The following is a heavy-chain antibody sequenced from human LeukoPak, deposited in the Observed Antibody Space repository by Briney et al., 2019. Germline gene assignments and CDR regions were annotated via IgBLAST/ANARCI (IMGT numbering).Heavy chain of an antibody. CDR2: MLYSAST. D-gene: IGHD3-16*01. J-gene: IGHJ4*02. CDR3: ARQGGWGGALSFFDS. V-gene: IGHV4-39*01. CDR1: GVSISTTSYY. Sequence: SETLSLTCTVSGVSISTTSYYWGWIRQTPGRGLEWMGSMLYSASTYYSPSLRSRVIISVDASKNQFFLTLTALTAAETAVYYCARQGGWGGALSFFDSWGQGTLVTVSS.